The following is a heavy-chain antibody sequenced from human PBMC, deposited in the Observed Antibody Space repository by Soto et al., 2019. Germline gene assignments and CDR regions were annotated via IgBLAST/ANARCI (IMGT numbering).Heavy chain of an antibody. J-gene: IGHJ4*02. CDR1: GYTFTRYY. CDR3: ARDLARQNDF. Sequence: GASVKVSCKASGYTFTRYYVHWVRQAPGQGPEWMGVIDPSGGSTTYTQKFQGRVTMTRDTSTSTVYMELSSLRSEDTAVYYCARDLARQNDFWGQGTLVTVSS. CDR2: IDPSGGST. V-gene: IGHV1-46*01.